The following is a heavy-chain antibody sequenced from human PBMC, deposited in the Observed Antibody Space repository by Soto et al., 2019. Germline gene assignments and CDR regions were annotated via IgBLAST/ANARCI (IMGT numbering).Heavy chain of an antibody. CDR1: GFTFSSYG. V-gene: IGHV3-30*18. CDR2: ISYDGSNK. J-gene: IGHJ4*02. Sequence: QVQLVESGGGVVQPGRSLRLSCAASGFTFSSYGMHWVRQAPGKGLEWVAVISYDGSNKYYADSVKGRFTISRDNSKNTLYLQMNSLRAEDTAVYYCAKDRYYYESSGCLDYWGQGTLVTVSS. CDR3: AKDRYYYESSGCLDY. D-gene: IGHD3-22*01.